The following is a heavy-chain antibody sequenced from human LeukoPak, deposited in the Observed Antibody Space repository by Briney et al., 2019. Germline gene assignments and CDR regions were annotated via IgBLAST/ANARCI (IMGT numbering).Heavy chain of an antibody. Sequence: PGGSLRLSCAASGFTFSSYWMSWVRQAPGKGLEWVANIKQDGSEKYYVDSVKGRFTISRDNAKNSLYLQMNSLRAEDTAVYYCAREDNWNYAAFDYWGQGTLVTVSS. CDR2: IKQDGSEK. V-gene: IGHV3-7*01. CDR1: GFTFSSYW. J-gene: IGHJ4*02. CDR3: AREDNWNYAAFDY. D-gene: IGHD1-7*01.